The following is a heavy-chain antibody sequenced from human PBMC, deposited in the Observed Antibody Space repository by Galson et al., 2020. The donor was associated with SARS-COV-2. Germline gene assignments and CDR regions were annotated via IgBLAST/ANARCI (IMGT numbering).Heavy chain of an antibody. CDR3: MAYSSTRQSY. J-gene: IGHJ4*02. V-gene: IGHV3-64D*09. CDR1: GFIFSDYA. CDR2: LSSNGGTS. Sequence: GESLKISCSASGFIFSDYAMHWVRQAPGKGLEYVSALSSNGGTSFYADSVKGRFTMSRDNSKNMFYLQVTGLRVEDTALYNCMAYSSTRQSYWGQGTLGTVSS. D-gene: IGHD6-19*01.